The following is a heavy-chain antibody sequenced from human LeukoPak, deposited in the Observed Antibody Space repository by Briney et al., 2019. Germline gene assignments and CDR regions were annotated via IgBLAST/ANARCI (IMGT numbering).Heavy chain of an antibody. J-gene: IGHJ3*02. CDR1: LYTFTSYG. CDR3: AREGSYYNPSHDAFDI. CDR2: VSAYNGNT. Sequence: ASVKVSCKASLYTFTSYGISWVRQAPGEGLEWMGWVSAYNGNTNYAQKFQGRVTMTRDTSISTAYMELSRLRSDDTAVYYCAREGSYYNPSHDAFDIWGQGTMVTVSS. D-gene: IGHD3-10*01. V-gene: IGHV1-18*01.